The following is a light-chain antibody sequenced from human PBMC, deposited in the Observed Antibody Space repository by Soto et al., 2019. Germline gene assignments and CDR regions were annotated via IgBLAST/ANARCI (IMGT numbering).Light chain of an antibody. CDR3: QQYGSSPRT. CDR2: STS. Sequence: EIVLTQSPGTLSLSPGERATLSCRASQSVSSSYLAWYQQKPGQAPRLVIYSTSGRATGIPDRFSGSGSGTDFTLTISSLEPEDSAVYYCQQYGSSPRTFGQGTKVEV. CDR1: QSVSSSY. J-gene: IGKJ1*01. V-gene: IGKV3-20*01.